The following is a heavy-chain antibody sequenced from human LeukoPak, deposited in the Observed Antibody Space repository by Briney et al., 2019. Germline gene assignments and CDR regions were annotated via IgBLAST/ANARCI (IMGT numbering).Heavy chain of an antibody. Sequence: GASVKVSCKASGGTFSSYAISWVRQAPEQGLEWMGGIIPIFGTANYAQKFQGRVTITADESTSTAYMELSSLRSEDTAVYYCARGTLEMATITSLDYWGQGTLVTVSS. CDR3: ARGTLEMATITSLDY. J-gene: IGHJ4*02. CDR1: GGTFSSYA. D-gene: IGHD5-24*01. V-gene: IGHV1-69*13. CDR2: IIPIFGTA.